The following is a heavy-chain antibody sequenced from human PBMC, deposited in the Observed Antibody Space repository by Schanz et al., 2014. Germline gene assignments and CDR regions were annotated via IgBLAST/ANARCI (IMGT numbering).Heavy chain of an antibody. CDR3: AKDPHRDYGGKPQTFDI. CDR2: TRYDGNNK. D-gene: IGHD4-17*01. Sequence: QVQLVESGGGVVQPGRSLRLSCAASGFTFSRYGMHWVRQAPGKGLEWVAATRYDGNNKYYVDSVKGRFTISRDNSKNTLYLQMSSLRAEDTALYYCAKDPHRDYGGKPQTFDIWGQGTMVTVSS. V-gene: IGHV3-33*06. CDR1: GFTFSRYG. J-gene: IGHJ3*02.